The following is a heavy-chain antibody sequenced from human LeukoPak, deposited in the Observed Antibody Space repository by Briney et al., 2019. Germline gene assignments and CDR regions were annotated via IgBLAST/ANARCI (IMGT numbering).Heavy chain of an antibody. CDR1: GFTFSSYA. CDR2: ISGSGGST. V-gene: IGHV3-23*01. D-gene: IGHD3-10*01. CDR3: ARGPMVRGVFIRRSKSGYLDN. Sequence: PGGSLRLSCAASGFTFSSYAMSWVRQAPGKGLEWVSAISGSGGSTYYADSVKGRFTISRDNAKNSLYLQMDSLRAEDTAVYYCARGPMVRGVFIRRSKSGYLDNWGQGTLVTVSS. J-gene: IGHJ4*02.